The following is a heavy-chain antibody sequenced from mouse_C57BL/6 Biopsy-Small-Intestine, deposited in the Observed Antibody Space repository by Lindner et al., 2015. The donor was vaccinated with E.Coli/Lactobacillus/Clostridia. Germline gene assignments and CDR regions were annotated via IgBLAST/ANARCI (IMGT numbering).Heavy chain of an antibody. Sequence: VQLQESGPELVKPGASVKMSCKASGYIFTGYAMHWVKQKPGQGLEWLGYFYPYSDDAKYNERFKGKATLTSDKSSSTAYMQLSSLTSEDSAIYYCGRLDSSGYVFWFAYWGQGTLVTVSA. J-gene: IGHJ3*01. CDR3: GRLDSSGYVFWFAY. CDR2: FYPYSDDA. V-gene: IGHV1-14*01. CDR1: GYIFTGYA. D-gene: IGHD3-2*01.